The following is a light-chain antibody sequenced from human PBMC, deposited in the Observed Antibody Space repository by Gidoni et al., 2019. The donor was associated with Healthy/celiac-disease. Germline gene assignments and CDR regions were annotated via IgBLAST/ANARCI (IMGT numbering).Light chain of an antibody. CDR2: CAS. Sequence: EIVMTQSPATLALSPGERATLSCRASQSVISNLAWYQQKPGPAPRRLIYCASTRATGIPARCSGSGAWREFIPTTISLQSEYFAGYYWQQYNNWPPLTFGGGTKLEIK. J-gene: IGKJ4*01. CDR1: QSVISN. CDR3: QQYNNWPPLT. V-gene: IGKV3-15*01.